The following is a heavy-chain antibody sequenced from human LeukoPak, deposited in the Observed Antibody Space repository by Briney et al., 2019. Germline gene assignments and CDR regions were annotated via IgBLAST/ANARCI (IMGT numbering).Heavy chain of an antibody. Sequence: PSETLSLTCAVYGGSFSGYYWNWIRQPPGKGLEWIGEINHSGSTNYNPSLKSRVTISVDTSKNQFSLKLSSVTAADTAVYYCARHRGRNYYGSGSPFDYWGQGTLVTVSS. V-gene: IGHV4-34*01. CDR2: INHSGST. CDR3: ARHRGRNYYGSGSPFDY. CDR1: GGSFSGYY. J-gene: IGHJ4*02. D-gene: IGHD3-10*01.